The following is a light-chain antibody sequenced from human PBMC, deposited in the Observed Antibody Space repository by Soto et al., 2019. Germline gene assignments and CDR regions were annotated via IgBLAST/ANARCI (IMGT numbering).Light chain of an antibody. CDR1: SSDVGSYTL. V-gene: IGLV2-23*01. CDR2: EGS. Sequence: QSALTQPASVSGSPRQSITISCTGTSSDVGSYTLVSWYQQHPGKSPKLMIYEGSKRPSGVSNRFSGSKSGNTASLTISGLQAEDEADYYCCSYAGSDTWVFGGGTKLTVL. CDR3: CSYAGSDTWV. J-gene: IGLJ3*02.